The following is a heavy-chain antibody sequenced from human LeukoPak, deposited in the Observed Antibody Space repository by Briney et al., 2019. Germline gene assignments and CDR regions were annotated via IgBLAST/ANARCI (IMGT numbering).Heavy chain of an antibody. V-gene: IGHV3-23*01. Sequence: GGSLRLSCAASGFTFNNYYMTWVRQAPGKGLEWVSTIGGSDGSTYYADSVKGRFTISRDNAKNTQSLQMSSLRTEDTAIYYCVKDRYVARGDYLDFWGQGTLVTVSS. CDR3: VKDRYVARGDYLDF. D-gene: IGHD3-10*01. CDR1: GFTFNNYY. CDR2: IGGSDGST. J-gene: IGHJ4*02.